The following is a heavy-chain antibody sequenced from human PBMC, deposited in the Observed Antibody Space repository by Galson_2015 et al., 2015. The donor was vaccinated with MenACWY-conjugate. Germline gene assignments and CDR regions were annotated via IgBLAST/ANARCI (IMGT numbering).Heavy chain of an antibody. CDR1: GGSFSGSY. CDR2: VNNRGST. CDR3: ARDGVRASCGRGCFSSYFDH. Sequence: ETLSLTCAVYGGSFSGSYWSWIRHSPGKGLEWIGEVNNRGSTSYNASLKSRVTILIDTSKNQFSLSLSSVTAADTAVYYCARDGVRASCGRGCFSSYFDHWGQGILVTVSS. J-gene: IGHJ4*02. D-gene: IGHD2-21*02. V-gene: IGHV4-34*01.